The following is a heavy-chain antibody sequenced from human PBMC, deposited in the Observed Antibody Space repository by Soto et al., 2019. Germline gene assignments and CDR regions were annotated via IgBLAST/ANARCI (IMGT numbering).Heavy chain of an antibody. Sequence: PSETLSLTCTVSGGSISSGGYYWSWIRQHPGKGLEWIGYIYYSGSTYYNPSLKSRVTISVDTSKNQFSLKLSSVTAADTAVYYCVRRTDYYASSGTFDYWGQGTLVTVSS. V-gene: IGHV4-31*03. D-gene: IGHD3-22*01. J-gene: IGHJ4*02. CDR1: GGSISSGGYY. CDR3: VRRTDYYASSGTFDY. CDR2: IYYSGST.